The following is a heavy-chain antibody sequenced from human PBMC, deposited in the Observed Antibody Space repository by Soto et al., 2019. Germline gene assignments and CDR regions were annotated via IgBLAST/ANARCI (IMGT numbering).Heavy chain of an antibody. CDR2: INHSGTT. CDR1: GGSFSGYY. V-gene: IGHV4-34*01. J-gene: IGHJ6*02. Sequence: LSLTCAVYGGSFSGYYWSWIRQPPGKGLEWIGEINHSGTTNYNPSLKSRVTISLDTSRNQFSLKLSSVTAADTAVYYCARVKVVVTTFYYYYDLDVWGQGTTVTVSS. CDR3: ARVKVVVTTFYYYYDLDV. D-gene: IGHD2-21*02.